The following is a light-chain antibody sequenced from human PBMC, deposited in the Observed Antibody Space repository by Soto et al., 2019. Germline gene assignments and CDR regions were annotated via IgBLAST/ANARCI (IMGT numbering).Light chain of an antibody. CDR2: EVS. J-gene: IGLJ1*01. V-gene: IGLV2-8*01. CDR3: SSYAGSNNFEV. Sequence: QSALTQPPSASGSPGQSVTISCTGTSSDVGGYNYVSGYQQHPGKAPKLMIYEVSKRPSGVPDRFAGSKSGNTASLTVSGLQAEDEADYYCSSYAGSNNFEVFGTGTTLTVL. CDR1: SSDVGGYNY.